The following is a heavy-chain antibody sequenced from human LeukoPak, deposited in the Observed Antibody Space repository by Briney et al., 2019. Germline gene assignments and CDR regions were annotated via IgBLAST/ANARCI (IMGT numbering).Heavy chain of an antibody. Sequence: SETLSLTCAVYGGSFSGYYWSWIRQPPGKGLEWIGEINHSGSTNYNPSLKSRVTISVDTSKNQFSLKLSSVTAADTAVYYCARVWIWLQLIPVYYFDYWGQGTLVTVSS. CDR3: ARVWIWLQLIPVYYFDY. CDR2: INHSGST. J-gene: IGHJ4*02. CDR1: GGSFSGYY. D-gene: IGHD5-24*01. V-gene: IGHV4-34*01.